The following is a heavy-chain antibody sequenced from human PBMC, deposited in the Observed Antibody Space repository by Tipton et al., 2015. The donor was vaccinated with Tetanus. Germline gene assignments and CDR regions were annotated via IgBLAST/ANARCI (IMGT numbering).Heavy chain of an antibody. J-gene: IGHJ4*02. CDR3: ATARNKVSITRLQY. Sequence: SLRLSCSVSGFLFSSYTMNWVRQAPGRGLEWVSSISSTTSYIYYSDSVKGRFTVSRDNSRNTLYLQLNSLRVEDAAVYYCATARNKVSITRLQYWGPGTLVTASS. CDR1: GFLFSSYT. CDR2: ISSTTSYI. D-gene: IGHD3-10*01. V-gene: IGHV3-21*04.